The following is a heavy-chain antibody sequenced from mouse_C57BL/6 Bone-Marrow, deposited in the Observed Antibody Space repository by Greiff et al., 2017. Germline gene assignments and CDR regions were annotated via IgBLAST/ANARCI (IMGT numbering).Heavy chain of an antibody. V-gene: IGHV1-81*01. CDR1: GYTFTSYG. J-gene: IGHJ2*01. D-gene: IGHD1-1*01. Sequence: VQLQQSGAELARPGASVKLSCKASGYTFTSYGISWVKQRTGQGLEWIGEIYPRSGNTYYNEKFKGKATLTADKSSSTAYMELRSLTSADSAVYFCARSLYYYGSSYGDFDYWGQGTTLTVSS. CDR3: ARSLYYYGSSYGDFDY. CDR2: IYPRSGNT.